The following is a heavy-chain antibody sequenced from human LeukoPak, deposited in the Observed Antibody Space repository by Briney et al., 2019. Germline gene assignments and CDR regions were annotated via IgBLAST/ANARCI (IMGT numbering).Heavy chain of an antibody. CDR3: AKVRGYGHDDFDI. V-gene: IGHV3-23*01. Sequence: GGSLGLSCAASGFTFSSYAMSWVRQAPGKGLEWVSGISGSGGSTYYADSVKGRFTISRDNSKNTLYLKMNSLRAEDTAVYYCAKVRGYGHDDFDIWGQGTMVTVSS. CDR1: GFTFSSYA. D-gene: IGHD5-18*01. J-gene: IGHJ3*02. CDR2: ISGSGGST.